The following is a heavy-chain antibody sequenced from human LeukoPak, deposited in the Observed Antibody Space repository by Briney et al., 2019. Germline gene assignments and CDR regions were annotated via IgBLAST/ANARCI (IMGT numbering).Heavy chain of an antibody. CDR1: GGSISSSSYY. CDR3: ARLTVTTSPYYFDY. V-gene: IGHV4-39*01. CDR2: IYYSGRT. D-gene: IGHD4-11*01. Sequence: SETLSPTCTVSGGSISSSSYYWGWIRQPPGKGLEWIGSIYYSGRTYYNPSLKSRVTISVDTSKNQFSLRLSSVTAADTAVYYCARLTVTTSPYYFDYWGQGTLVTVSS. J-gene: IGHJ4*02.